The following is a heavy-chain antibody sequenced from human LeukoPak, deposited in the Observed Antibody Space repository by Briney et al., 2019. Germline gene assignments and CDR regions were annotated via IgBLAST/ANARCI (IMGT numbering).Heavy chain of an antibody. Sequence: GRSLRLSCAASGFTFSSYGMHWVRQAPGKGLEWVAVISYDGSNKYYADSVKGRFTISRDNSKNTLYLQMNSLRAEDTAVYYCASRTVANFDYWGQGTLVTVSS. D-gene: IGHD4-23*01. CDR3: ASRTVANFDY. CDR2: ISYDGSNK. V-gene: IGHV3-30*19. CDR1: GFTFSSYG. J-gene: IGHJ4*02.